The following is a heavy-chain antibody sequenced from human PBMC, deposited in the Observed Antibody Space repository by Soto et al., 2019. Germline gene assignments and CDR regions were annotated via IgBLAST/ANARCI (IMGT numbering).Heavy chain of an antibody. CDR1: GGSISSGGYY. CDR3: ARGKGYCSSTSCSLNYYYYYMDV. Sequence: SATLSLTCTVSGGSISSGGYYWSWIRQHPGKGLEWIGYIYYSGSTYYNPSLKSRVTISVDTSKNQFSLKLSSVTAADTAVYYCARGKGYCSSTSCSLNYYYYYMDVWGKGTTVTVSS. CDR2: IYYSGST. J-gene: IGHJ6*03. D-gene: IGHD2-2*01. V-gene: IGHV4-31*03.